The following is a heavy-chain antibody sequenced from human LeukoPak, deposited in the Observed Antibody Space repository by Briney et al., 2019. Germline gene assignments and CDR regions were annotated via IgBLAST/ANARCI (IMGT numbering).Heavy chain of an antibody. J-gene: IGHJ4*02. CDR2: IKSKTDGGTI. CDR1: GFTFSNAW. D-gene: IGHD3-10*01. Sequence: PGGSLRLSCAASGFTFSNAWMSWVRQAPGKGLEWVGRIKSKTDGGTIDYAAPVKGRFTLLRDDSQNTLYLQMNSLKTEDTAVYYCITEVARFADKVGYWGQGTLVTVSS. V-gene: IGHV3-15*01. CDR3: ITEVARFADKVGY.